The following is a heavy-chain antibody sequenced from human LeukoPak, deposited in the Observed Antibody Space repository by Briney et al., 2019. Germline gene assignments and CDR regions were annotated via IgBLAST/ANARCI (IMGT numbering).Heavy chain of an antibody. CDR3: ARTYCSGGSCYAAGWYFDL. Sequence: PSETLSLTCAVSGGSISSGGYSWSWIRQPPGKGLEWIGYIYHSGSTYYNPSLKSRVTISVDTSKSQLSLRMSSVTAADTAVYYCARTYCSGGSCYAAGWYFDLWGRGTLVTVSS. CDR2: IYHSGST. V-gene: IGHV4-30-2*01. D-gene: IGHD2-15*01. CDR1: GGSISSGGYS. J-gene: IGHJ2*01.